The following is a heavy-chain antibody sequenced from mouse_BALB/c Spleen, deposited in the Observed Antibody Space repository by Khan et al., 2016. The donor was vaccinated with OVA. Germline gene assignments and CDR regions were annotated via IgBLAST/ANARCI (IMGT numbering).Heavy chain of an antibody. V-gene: IGHV1S56*01. CDR1: GYTFTSYY. Sequence: VQLVETGPEVVKPGASVRISCKASGYTFTSYYIHWVKQRPGQGLEWIGWIYPGDVNSKYNEKFKGKATLTADKSSSTVYMQLSSLTSEDSAVYVCARGDYYGSSPFDYGGQGTTLTVSS. D-gene: IGHD1-1*01. CDR3: ARGDYYGSSPFDY. CDR2: IYPGDVNS. J-gene: IGHJ2*01.